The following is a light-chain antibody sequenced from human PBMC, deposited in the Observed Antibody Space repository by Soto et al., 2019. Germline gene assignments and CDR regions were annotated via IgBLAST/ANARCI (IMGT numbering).Light chain of an antibody. Sequence: EIVLTQSPGTLSLSPGQGSTLSCRSSQSVSSSNLAWYQQKPGQAPRLLISGASTRATGIPARFSGSGSGTEFTLIISSLQSEDFAVYYCQQYHHWPWTFGQGTKVDI. V-gene: IGKV3-15*01. CDR3: QQYHHWPWT. CDR1: QSVSSSN. J-gene: IGKJ1*01. CDR2: GAS.